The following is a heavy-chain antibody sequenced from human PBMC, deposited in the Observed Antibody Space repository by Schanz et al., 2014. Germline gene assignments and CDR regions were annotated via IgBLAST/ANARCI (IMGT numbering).Heavy chain of an antibody. J-gene: IGHJ6*02. CDR3: ATETSRTWVYNGVDV. D-gene: IGHD2-2*01. CDR1: GYTVSALA. CDR2: FDVEDGET. Sequence: QVQLLQSGSEVKKPGASVKVSCEISGYTVSALAMHWVRQAPGKGLEWLGGFDVEDGETIYAQKFQGRVTMTEDTSTDTAYVELSRLTSEDTGVYYCATETSRTWVYNGVDVWGQGTTVTVSS. V-gene: IGHV1-24*01.